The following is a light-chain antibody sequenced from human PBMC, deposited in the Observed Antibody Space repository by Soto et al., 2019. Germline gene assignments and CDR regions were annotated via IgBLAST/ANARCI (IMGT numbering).Light chain of an antibody. J-gene: IGKJ2*01. CDR2: GAS. V-gene: IGKV3-20*01. Sequence: EIVLTQSPCTLSLSPGERATLSCRASQSVRSIYLAWYQQKPGQAPRLLIYGASSRATGIPHRFSGSGSGTEFTLEISCLEPEDFALYYCQQYGSSLYTFGQGTNLEIK. CDR1: QSVRSIY. CDR3: QQYGSSLYT.